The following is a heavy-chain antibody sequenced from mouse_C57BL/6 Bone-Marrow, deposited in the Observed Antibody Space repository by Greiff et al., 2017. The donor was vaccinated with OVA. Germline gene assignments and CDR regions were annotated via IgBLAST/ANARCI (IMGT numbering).Heavy chain of an antibody. V-gene: IGHV1-72*01. CDR1: GYTFTSYW. CDR3: AKEGDDGYPWFAY. J-gene: IGHJ3*01. Sequence: VQLKQPGAELVKPGASVKLSCKASGYTFTSYWMHWVKQRPGRGLEWIGRIDPNSGGTKYNEKFKSKAPLTVDKPSSTAYMQLSSLTSEDSAVYYCAKEGDDGYPWFAYWGQGTLVTVSA. D-gene: IGHD2-3*01. CDR2: IDPNSGGT.